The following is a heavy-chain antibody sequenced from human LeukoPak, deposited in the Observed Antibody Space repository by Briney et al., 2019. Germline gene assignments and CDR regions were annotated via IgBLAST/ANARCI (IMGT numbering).Heavy chain of an antibody. CDR1: GDSVSSNSAA. CDR3: ARTNLILGYCSGGSCYLGGSFDY. CDR2: TYYRSKWYN. V-gene: IGHV6-1*01. D-gene: IGHD2-15*01. J-gene: IGHJ4*02. Sequence: SQTLSLTCAISGDSVSSNSAAWNWIRQSPSRGLEWLGRTYYRSKWYNDYAVSVKSRITINPDTSKNQFSLKLSSVTAADTAVYYCARTNLILGYCSGGSCYLGGSFDYWGQGTLVTVSS.